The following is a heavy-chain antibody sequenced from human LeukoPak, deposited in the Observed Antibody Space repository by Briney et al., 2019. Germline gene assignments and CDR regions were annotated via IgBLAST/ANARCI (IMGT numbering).Heavy chain of an antibody. Sequence: PSETLSLTCTVSGGSISSSSYYWGWIRQPPGKGLEWIGSIYYSGSTYYNPSPKSRVTISVDTSKNQFSLKLSSVTAADTAVYYCARDPNSSGWYYFDYWGQGTLVTVSS. CDR1: GGSISSSSYY. D-gene: IGHD6-19*01. CDR3: ARDPNSSGWYYFDY. CDR2: IYYSGST. J-gene: IGHJ4*02. V-gene: IGHV4-39*07.